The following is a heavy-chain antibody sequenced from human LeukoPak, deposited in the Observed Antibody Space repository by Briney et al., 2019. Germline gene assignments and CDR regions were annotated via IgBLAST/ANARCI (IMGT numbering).Heavy chain of an antibody. CDR1: GYTFTGYY. CDR3: ARVEVTTLDY. D-gene: IGHD4-11*01. V-gene: IGHV1-2*02. J-gene: IGHJ4*02. Sequence: ASVKVSCKASGYTFTGYYMHWVRQAPGQGREWMGWINPNSGCTNYAQECQGRFTMTRDTSISTASMELSRLRSDDTAVYYCARVEVTTLDYWSQGTLVTVSS. CDR2: INPNSGCT.